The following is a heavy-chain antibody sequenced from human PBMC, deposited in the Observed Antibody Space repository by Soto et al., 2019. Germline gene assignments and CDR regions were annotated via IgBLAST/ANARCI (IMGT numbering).Heavy chain of an antibody. V-gene: IGHV3-66*01. Sequence: EVQLVESGGGLVQPGGSLRLSCGASGFTVSSNYMHWVRQAPGKGLEWVSVTYSGGTTYFADSVKGRFTISRDNSKNTLYLQMNSLRAEDTAVYYCARAIKGDSSEVNWGQGTLVTVSS. CDR2: TYSGGTT. J-gene: IGHJ4*02. CDR3: ARAIKGDSSEVN. D-gene: IGHD3-22*01. CDR1: GFTVSSNY.